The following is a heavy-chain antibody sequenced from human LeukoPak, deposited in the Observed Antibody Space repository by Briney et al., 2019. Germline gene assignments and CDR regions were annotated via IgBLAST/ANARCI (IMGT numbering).Heavy chain of an antibody. CDR1: GFTFNSYE. V-gene: IGHV3-48*03. J-gene: IGHJ3*02. Sequence: GGSLRLSCAASGFTFNSYEMNWVRQAPGKGLEWVSYINSGGSAIYYADSVKGRFAISRDNAKNSLYLQMNSLRAEDTAVYYCAAGGFKYSFNIWGQGTMVSVSS. CDR3: AAGGFKYSFNI. D-gene: IGHD2-15*01. CDR2: INSGGSAI.